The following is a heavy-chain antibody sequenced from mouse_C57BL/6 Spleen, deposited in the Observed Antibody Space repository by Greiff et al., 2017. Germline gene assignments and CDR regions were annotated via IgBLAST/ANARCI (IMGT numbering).Heavy chain of an antibody. V-gene: IGHV1-72*01. D-gene: IGHD2-3*01. CDR1: GYTFTSYW. J-gene: IGHJ3*01. CDR3: ARDVIYDGYYGFAY. CDR2: IDPKSGGT. Sequence: QVQLQQPGAELVKPGASVKLSCKASGYTFTSYWMHWVKPRPGRGLEWIGRIDPKSGGTKYNEKFKSKATLTVDKPSSTAYMQLSSLTSEDSAVYYCARDVIYDGYYGFAYWGQGTLVTVSA.